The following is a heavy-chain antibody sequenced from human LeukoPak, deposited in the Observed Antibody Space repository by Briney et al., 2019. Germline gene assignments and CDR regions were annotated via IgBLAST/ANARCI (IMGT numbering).Heavy chain of an antibody. CDR2: ISYDGSNK. D-gene: IGHD3-22*01. Sequence: GGSLRLSCAASGFTFSSYAMHWVRQAPGKGLEWVAVISYDGSNKYYADSVKGRFTISRDNAKNSLYLQMNSLRAEDTAVYYCARSGYDSSGYYYGSVDYWGQGTLVTVSS. J-gene: IGHJ4*02. V-gene: IGHV3-30*04. CDR1: GFTFSSYA. CDR3: ARSGYDSSGYYYGSVDY.